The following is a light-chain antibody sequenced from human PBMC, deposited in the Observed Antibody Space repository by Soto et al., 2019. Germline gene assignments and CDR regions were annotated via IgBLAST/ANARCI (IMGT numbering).Light chain of an antibody. Sequence: DIQTTQSPSSLSASVGDRVTINCRASQSISSYLNWYQQKPGKAPKLLIFAASSLQSGVPSRFSGSRSGPDFTLTISSLQPEDFATYYCQQSYSSPPTFGQGTKVDIK. CDR3: QQSYSSPPT. CDR1: QSISSY. V-gene: IGKV1-39*01. J-gene: IGKJ1*01. CDR2: AAS.